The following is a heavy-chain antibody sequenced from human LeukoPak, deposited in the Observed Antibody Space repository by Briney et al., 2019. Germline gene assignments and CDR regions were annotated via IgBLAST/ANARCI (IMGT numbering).Heavy chain of an antibody. CDR2: ISPNGGTT. CDR1: GYTFTDYF. D-gene: IGHD2-8*01. Sequence: ASVKVSCKASGYTFTDYFIHWVRQAPGQGLEWMGIISPNGGTTNYAQKFQDRVTMTRDTSTSTVYMELSSPRSEDTAVYYCARGYRTNGVCRTFDIWGQGTLVTVSS. V-gene: IGHV1-46*01. J-gene: IGHJ4*02. CDR3: ARGYRTNGVCRTFDI.